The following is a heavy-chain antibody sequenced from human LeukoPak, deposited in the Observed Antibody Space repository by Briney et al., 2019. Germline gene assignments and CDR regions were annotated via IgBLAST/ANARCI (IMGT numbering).Heavy chain of an antibody. CDR2: IYSGDNT. Sequence: GGSLRLSCAASGFAVSTNYTSWVRQAPGKGLEWVSVIYSGDNTYYSDSVKGRFTISRDNSKNTLYLQMNSLRAEDTAVYYCARDHGRGYCSSTSCYPGVDYWGQGTLVTVSS. J-gene: IGHJ4*02. V-gene: IGHV3-53*01. CDR1: GFAVSTNY. CDR3: ARDHGRGYCSSTSCYPGVDY. D-gene: IGHD2-2*01.